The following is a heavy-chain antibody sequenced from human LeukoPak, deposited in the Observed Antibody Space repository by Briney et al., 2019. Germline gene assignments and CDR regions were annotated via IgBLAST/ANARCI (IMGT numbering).Heavy chain of an antibody. D-gene: IGHD2-2*01. CDR3: ARGLGVVASAAIHPAAY. Sequence: GASVKVSCKASGYTFTSYGISWVRQAPGQGLEWMGWISAYNGDTNYAQNLQGRVTMTADTSTSTAYMELRSLRSEDTAVYYCARGLGVVASAAIHPAAYWGQGTLVTVSS. CDR1: GYTFTSYG. V-gene: IGHV1-18*01. J-gene: IGHJ4*02. CDR2: ISAYNGDT.